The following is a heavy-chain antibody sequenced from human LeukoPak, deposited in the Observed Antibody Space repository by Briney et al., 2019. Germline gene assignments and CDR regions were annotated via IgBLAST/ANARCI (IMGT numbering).Heavy chain of an antibody. J-gene: IGHJ4*02. D-gene: IGHD2-2*01. CDR3: ARGRDHLIDIVVVPAAIGFDY. CDR2: IYPGDSDT. Sequence: GESLKISCKGSGYSFTSYWIGWVRQMPGKGLEWMGIIYPGDSDTRYSPSFQGQVTISADKSISTAYLQWSSLKASDTAMYYCARGRDHLIDIVVVPAAIGFDYWGQGTLVTVSS. CDR1: GYSFTSYW. V-gene: IGHV5-51*01.